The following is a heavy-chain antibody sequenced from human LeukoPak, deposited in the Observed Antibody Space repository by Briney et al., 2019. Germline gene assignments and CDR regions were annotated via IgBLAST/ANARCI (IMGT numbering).Heavy chain of an antibody. CDR2: IRSKAYGGTT. Sequence: GGSLRLSCTASGFTFGDYAMSWVRQAPGKGLEWVGFIRSKAYGGTTEYAASVKGRFTISRDDSKSIAYLQMNSLKTEDTAVYYCTRVRPPPDFWSGYNIDYWGQGTLVTVSS. CDR1: GFTFGDYA. CDR3: TRVRPPPDFWSGYNIDY. V-gene: IGHV3-49*04. D-gene: IGHD3-3*01. J-gene: IGHJ4*02.